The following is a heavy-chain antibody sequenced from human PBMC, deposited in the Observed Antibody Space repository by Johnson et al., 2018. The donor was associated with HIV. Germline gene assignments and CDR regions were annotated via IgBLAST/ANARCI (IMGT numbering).Heavy chain of an antibody. D-gene: IGHD1-26*01. V-gene: IGHV3-15*05. CDR1: GFTFRSYA. CDR2: IKSKTDGGTT. CDR3: TSDRRGSSGAFDI. J-gene: IGHJ3*02. Sequence: VQLVESGGGLVQPGGSLRLSCAASGFTFRSYAMSWVRQAPGKGLEWVGRIKSKTDGGTTDYAAPVKGRFTISRDDSKNTLYLQMNSLRAEDTALYYCTSDRRGSSGAFDIWGQGTMVTVSS.